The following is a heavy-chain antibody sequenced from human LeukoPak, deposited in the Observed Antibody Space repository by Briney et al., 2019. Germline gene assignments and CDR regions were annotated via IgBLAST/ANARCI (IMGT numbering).Heavy chain of an antibody. D-gene: IGHD5-24*01. Sequence: GESLKISCKGSGYSFTSYWIGWVRQMPGKGLEWMGIIYPGDSDTRYSPSFQGQVTISADKSISTAYLQWSSLKASDTAMYYCARGVEMATIRAPDYFDYWGQGTLVTVSS. V-gene: IGHV5-51*01. CDR2: IYPGDSDT. CDR1: GYSFTSYW. J-gene: IGHJ4*02. CDR3: ARGVEMATIRAPDYFDY.